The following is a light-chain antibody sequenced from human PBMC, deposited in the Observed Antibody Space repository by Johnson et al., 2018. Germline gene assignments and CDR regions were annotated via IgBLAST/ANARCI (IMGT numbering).Light chain of an antibody. CDR3: GTWDSSLSAGND. CDR1: SSNIGNNY. V-gene: IGLV1-51*02. Sequence: QSVLTQPPSVSAAPGQKVTISCSGSSSNIGNNYVSWYQQLPGTAPKLLIYENNKRPSGIPDRFSGSKSGTSATLGITGLQTGDEADYYCGTWDSSLSAGNDFGPGPKVTVL. CDR2: ENN. J-gene: IGLJ1*01.